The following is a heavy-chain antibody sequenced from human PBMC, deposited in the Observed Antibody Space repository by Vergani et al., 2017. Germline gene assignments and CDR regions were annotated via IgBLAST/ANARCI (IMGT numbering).Heavy chain of an antibody. V-gene: IGHV1-2*02. CDR1: GYTFTGYY. CDR2: INPNSGGT. J-gene: IGHJ6*02. D-gene: IGHD3-9*01. Sequence: QVQLVQSGAEVKKPGASVKVSCKASGYTFTGYYMHWVRQAPGQGLEWMGWINPNSGGTNYAQKFQGRVTMTRDTSISTAYMELSRLRSDDTAVYYCARDRPYDILTGFPYYYGMDVWGQGTTVTVSS. CDR3: ARDRPYDILTGFPYYYGMDV.